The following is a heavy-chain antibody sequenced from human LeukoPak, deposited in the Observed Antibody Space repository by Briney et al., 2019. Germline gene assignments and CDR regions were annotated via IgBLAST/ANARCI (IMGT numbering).Heavy chain of an antibody. CDR2: IQQDGSGK. V-gene: IGHV3-7*01. J-gene: IGHJ4*02. D-gene: IGHD1-26*01. CDR3: ARGAIVGANFDY. Sequence: GGSLRLSCEASGFSFSSYWMIWVRQAPGKGLEGVGNIQQDGSGKEYVDAVKGRFTISRENAKNSLYLQMDSLRAEDTAVYYCARGAIVGANFDYWGQGTLVSVSS. CDR1: GFSFSSYW.